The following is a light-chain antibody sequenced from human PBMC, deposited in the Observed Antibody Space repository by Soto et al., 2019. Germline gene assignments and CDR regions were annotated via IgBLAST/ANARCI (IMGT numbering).Light chain of an antibody. V-gene: IGLV1-40*01. CDR2: GNS. J-gene: IGLJ3*02. CDR1: SSNIWAGYD. Sequence: QSVLTQPPSVYGAPVQRVTIAFTGSSSNIWAGYDVHWYQQLPGTDPKLLIYGNSHRPSGVPDRFAGSKSGTSASLAIAGLQAEDEADYYCQAYDSSLSGSVFGGGTKLTVL. CDR3: QAYDSSLSGSV.